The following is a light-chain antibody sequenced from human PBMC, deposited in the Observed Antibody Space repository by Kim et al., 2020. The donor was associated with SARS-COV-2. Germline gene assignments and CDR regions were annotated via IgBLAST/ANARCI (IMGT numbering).Light chain of an antibody. Sequence: SVTVSCTGTSSDIGGKNFVAWYKQHPAKAPKVMIYEVNKRPSGVPDRFSGSKSGNTASLTVSGLQAEDEADYYCSSYAGRQNLVFGGGTQLTVL. V-gene: IGLV2-8*01. CDR2: EVN. CDR3: SSYAGRQNLV. CDR1: SSDIGGKNF. J-gene: IGLJ2*01.